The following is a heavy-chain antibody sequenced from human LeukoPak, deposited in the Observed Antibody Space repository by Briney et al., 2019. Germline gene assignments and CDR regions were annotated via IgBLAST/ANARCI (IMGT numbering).Heavy chain of an antibody. V-gene: IGHV5-51*01. J-gene: IGHJ4*02. Sequence: GESLKISCKGSGYSFTNYWIGWVRQMPGKGLEWMGIIYPGDSDTRYSPSFQGQVTISADKSISTAYLQWSSLKASDTAMYYCARQLGYCSGGSCYRASFDCWGQGTLVTVSS. CDR2: IYPGDSDT. CDR1: GYSFTNYW. CDR3: ARQLGYCSGGSCYRASFDC. D-gene: IGHD2-15*01.